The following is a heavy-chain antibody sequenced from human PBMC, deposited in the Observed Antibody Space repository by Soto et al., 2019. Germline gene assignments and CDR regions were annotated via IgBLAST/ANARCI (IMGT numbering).Heavy chain of an antibody. CDR3: ARASGGYYYYYYGMEV. V-gene: IGHV4-30-4*02. CDR2: IYYSGST. D-gene: IGHD3-16*01. Sequence: SETLSLTCTVSGGSISSGDYYWSWIRQPPGKGLEWIGYIYYSGSTYYNPSLKSRVTISVDTSKNQFSLKLSSVTAADTAVYYCARASGGYYYYYYGMEVWGPGTSVTVSS. J-gene: IGHJ6*02. CDR1: GGSISSGDYY.